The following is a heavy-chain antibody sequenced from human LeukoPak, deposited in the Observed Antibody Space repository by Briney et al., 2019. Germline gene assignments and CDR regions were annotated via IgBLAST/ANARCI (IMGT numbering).Heavy chain of an antibody. CDR2: IYYSGST. CDR3: ASGYDRYYFDY. CDR1: GGSISSYY. V-gene: IGHV4-59*08. D-gene: IGHD5-12*01. Sequence: SETLSLTCTVSGGSISSYYWSWIRQPPGKGLEWIGYIYYSGSTNYNPSLKSRVTISVDTSKNQFSLKLSSVTAADTAVCYCASGYDRYYFDYWGQGTLVTVSS. J-gene: IGHJ4*02.